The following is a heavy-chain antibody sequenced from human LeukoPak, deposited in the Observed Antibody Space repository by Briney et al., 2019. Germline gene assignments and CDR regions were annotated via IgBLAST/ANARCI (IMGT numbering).Heavy chain of an antibody. CDR3: ARLGSSWSVNYYYYYMDV. CDR2: IYYSGST. D-gene: IGHD6-13*01. V-gene: IGHV4-39*07. CDR1: GGSISSSSYY. Sequence: SETLSLTCTVSGGSISSSSYYWGWIRQPPGKGQEWIGTIYYSGSTYYNPSLKSRVTISVDTSRNQFSLKLSSVTAADTAVYYCARLGSSWSVNYYYYYMDVWGKGTTVTISS. J-gene: IGHJ6*03.